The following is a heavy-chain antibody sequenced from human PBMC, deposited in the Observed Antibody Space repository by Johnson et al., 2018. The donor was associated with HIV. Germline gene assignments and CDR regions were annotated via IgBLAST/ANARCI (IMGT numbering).Heavy chain of an antibody. J-gene: IGHJ3*02. D-gene: IGHD3-9*01. V-gene: IGHV3-7*05. CDR2: IKQDGSEK. CDR1: GFTFDDYG. CDR3: ARSPLRYFDWSYGFDI. Sequence: VQLVESGGGVVRPGGSLRLSCAASGFTFDDYGMSWVRQAPGKGLEWVANIKQDGSEKYYVDSVKGRFTMSRDNAKNSVYLQMNSLRAEDTAVYYCARSPLRYFDWSYGFDIWGQGTMVTVSS.